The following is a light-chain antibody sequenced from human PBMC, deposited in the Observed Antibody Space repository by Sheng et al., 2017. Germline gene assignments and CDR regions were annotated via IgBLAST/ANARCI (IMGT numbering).Light chain of an antibody. CDR2: TAS. Sequence: DIQMTQSPYSVSASVGDRVTITCRASHDIGTWLAWYQQKPGKAPKPLIYTASNLQTGVPPRFSGSGSGTDFTLTIHNLQPEDFATYYCQQANSFPRTFGQGPTVE. V-gene: IGKV1-12*01. CDR1: HDIGTW. CDR3: QQANSFPRT. J-gene: IGKJ1*01.